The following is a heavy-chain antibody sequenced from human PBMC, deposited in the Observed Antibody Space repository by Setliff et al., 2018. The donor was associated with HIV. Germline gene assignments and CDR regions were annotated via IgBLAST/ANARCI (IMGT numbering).Heavy chain of an antibody. CDR2: IGTIDDT. D-gene: IGHD3-16*01. CDR3: ARDLWGRAPDY. CDR1: GFTFSSYD. Sequence: GESLKISCAASGFTFSSYDMHWVRQATGKGLEWVSAIGTIDDTYYSDSVKGRFTISRENAKNSLYLQMNSLRAEDTAVYYCARDLWGRAPDYWGQGTLVTVSS. V-gene: IGHV3-13*01. J-gene: IGHJ4*02.